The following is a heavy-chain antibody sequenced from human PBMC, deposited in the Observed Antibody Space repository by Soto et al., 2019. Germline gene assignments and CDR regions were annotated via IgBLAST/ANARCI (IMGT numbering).Heavy chain of an antibody. Sequence: SETLSLTCTVSGGSVSSGSYYWSWSRQPPGKGREWIGYIYYSGITKYNPSLKSRVTISVDTSKNQFSLKLSSVTAADTAVYYCARDLGRYGSSSQFDYWGQGTLVTVSS. D-gene: IGHD6-6*01. J-gene: IGHJ4*02. CDR3: ARDLGRYGSSSQFDY. CDR1: GGSVSSGSYY. V-gene: IGHV4-61*01. CDR2: IYYSGIT.